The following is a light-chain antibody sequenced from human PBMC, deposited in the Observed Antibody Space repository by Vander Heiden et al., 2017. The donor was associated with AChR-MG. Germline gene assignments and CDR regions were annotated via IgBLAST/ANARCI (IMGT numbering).Light chain of an antibody. CDR2: RDN. Sequence: SYELTQPPSVSVSPGQTASITCSGDNLGAKFVSGYQQKPGQSPVRVIYRDNQRPSGIPERFSGSNSGNTATLTIGGTQATDEADYYCQAWASRTTWVFGGGTKLTVL. J-gene: IGLJ2*01. V-gene: IGLV3-1*01. CDR1: NLGAKF. CDR3: QAWASRTTWV.